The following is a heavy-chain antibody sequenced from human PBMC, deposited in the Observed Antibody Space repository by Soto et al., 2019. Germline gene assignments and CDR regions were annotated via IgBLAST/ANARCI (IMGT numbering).Heavy chain of an antibody. J-gene: IGHJ6*03. CDR2: ISAYNGNT. CDR3: ARGYCSGGSCEDYYYYYYMDV. CDR1: GYTFTSYG. D-gene: IGHD2-15*01. Sequence: QVQLVQSGAEVKKPGASVKVSCKASGYTFTSYGISWVRQAPGQGLEWMGWISAYNGNTNYAQKLQGRVTMTTDTSTSTAYMELRSRRSDDTAVYYCARGYCSGGSCEDYYYYYYMDVWGKGTTVTVSS. V-gene: IGHV1-18*01.